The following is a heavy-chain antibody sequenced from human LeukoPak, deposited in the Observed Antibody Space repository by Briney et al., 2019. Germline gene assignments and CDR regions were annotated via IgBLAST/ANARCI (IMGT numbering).Heavy chain of an antibody. V-gene: IGHV3-48*01. CDR2: IWIDSGNT. J-gene: IGHJ4*02. CDR1: GFPFIEYS. CDR3: ARDHNYAFDN. Sequence: GGSLRLSCTASGFPFIEYSMKWVRQAPGKGLEWVSYIWIDSGNTKYADSVRGRFTISTDKAKNSLYLQMNSLRVEDTAVYYCARDHNYAFDNWGQGTLVSVAS. D-gene: IGHD1-1*01.